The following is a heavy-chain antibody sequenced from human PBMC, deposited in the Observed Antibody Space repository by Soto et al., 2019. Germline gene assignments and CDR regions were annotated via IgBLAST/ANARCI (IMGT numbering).Heavy chain of an antibody. D-gene: IGHD6-6*01. CDR3: AKDRPTTSSSKMDV. CDR2: INGGGDGT. Sequence: GGSLRLSCAASGFTFSTFAMSWVRQAPGKGLEWVSTINGGGDGTYYADSVKGRFTISRDNSKNTMYLQMDSLRAEDTAVCYCAKDRPTTSSSKMDVWGKGTTVTVSS. V-gene: IGHV3-23*01. CDR1: GFTFSTFA. J-gene: IGHJ6*04.